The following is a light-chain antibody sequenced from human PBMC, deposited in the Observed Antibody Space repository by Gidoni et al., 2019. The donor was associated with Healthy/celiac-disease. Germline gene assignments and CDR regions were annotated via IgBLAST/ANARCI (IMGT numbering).Light chain of an antibody. V-gene: IGKV3-15*01. J-gene: IGKJ2*01. Sequence: EIVMTHSPATLSVSPGERATLSCRASQSVSSNLAWYQQKPGQAPRLLIYGASTRATGIPARFSGSGSGTEFTLTISSLQSEDFAVYYCQQYNNWPPDTFGQGTKLEIK. CDR2: GAS. CDR3: QQYNNWPPDT. CDR1: QSVSSN.